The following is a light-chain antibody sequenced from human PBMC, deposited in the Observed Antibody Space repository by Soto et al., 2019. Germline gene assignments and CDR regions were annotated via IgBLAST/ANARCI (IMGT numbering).Light chain of an antibody. CDR2: LGS. Sequence: DIVMTQSPLSLPVTPGEPASISCRPSQSLLHSNGYTYLDWYLQKPGQSPQLLIYLGSNRASGVPDRFSGSGSGTDFTLKISRVEAKDVGVYYCMQAVQSPLTFGGGTKVDIK. V-gene: IGKV2-28*01. CDR3: MQAVQSPLT. J-gene: IGKJ4*01. CDR1: QSLLHSNGYTY.